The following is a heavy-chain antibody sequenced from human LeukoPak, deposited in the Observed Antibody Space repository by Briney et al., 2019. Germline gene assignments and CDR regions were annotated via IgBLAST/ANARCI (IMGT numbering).Heavy chain of an antibody. D-gene: IGHD3-16*01. CDR3: AREGGDY. CDR1: GFTFSDHY. V-gene: IGHV3-72*01. Sequence: QPGGSLRLSCAASGFTFSDHYMDWVRQAPGKGLEWIGRTRNKANSYTTEYAASVKGRFTISRDDSKNSLYLQMNSLKTEDTAVYYCAREGGDYWGQGTLVTVSS. CDR2: TRNKANSYTT. J-gene: IGHJ4*02.